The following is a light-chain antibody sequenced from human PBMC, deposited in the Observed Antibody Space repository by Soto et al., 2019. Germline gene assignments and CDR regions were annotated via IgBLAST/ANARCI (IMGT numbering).Light chain of an antibody. CDR3: AAWDDSLSVNVV. V-gene: IGLV1-47*01. Sequence: QSVLTQPPSASGTPGQRVTFSCSGSSSNIGSNYVYWYQQLPGTAPKLLIYRNNQRPSGVPDRFSGSKSGTSASLAISGLRSEDEADYYCAAWDDSLSVNVVFGGGTKLTVL. CDR2: RNN. CDR1: SSNIGSNY. J-gene: IGLJ2*01.